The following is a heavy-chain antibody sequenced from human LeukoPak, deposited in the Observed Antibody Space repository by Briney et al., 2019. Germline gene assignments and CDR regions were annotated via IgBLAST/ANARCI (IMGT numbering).Heavy chain of an antibody. Sequence: GGSLRLSCAASGFTFSGSAMHWVRQASGKGLEWVGRIRSKANSYATAYAASVKGRFTIYRDDSKNTAYLQMNSLKTEDTAVYYCTITVAGIRYYMDVWGKGNTVTISS. J-gene: IGHJ6*03. D-gene: IGHD6-19*01. CDR2: IRSKANSYAT. CDR1: GFTFSGSA. CDR3: TITVAGIRYYMDV. V-gene: IGHV3-73*01.